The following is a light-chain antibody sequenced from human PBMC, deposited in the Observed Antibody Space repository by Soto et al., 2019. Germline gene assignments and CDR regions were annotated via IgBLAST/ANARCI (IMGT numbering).Light chain of an antibody. J-gene: IGLJ1*01. Sequence: QSVLTQPPSASGSPEQSVTISCTGTSSDVGGYNFVSWYQQHPGKAPQLIIYEVTKRPSGVPDRFSGSKSGNTASLTVSGLQTEDEADYYCSSYAATNNYVFGSGTKGTVL. CDR1: SSDVGGYNF. CDR2: EVT. CDR3: SSYAATNNYV. V-gene: IGLV2-8*01.